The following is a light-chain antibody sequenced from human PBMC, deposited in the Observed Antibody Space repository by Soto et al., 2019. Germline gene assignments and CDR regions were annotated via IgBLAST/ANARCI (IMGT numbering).Light chain of an antibody. CDR1: QSISRW. CDR3: LQYNRYRT. V-gene: IGKV1-5*01. Sequence: DIQMTQSPSTLSASVGDRVTITYRASQSISRWLAWYQQKPGEAPKLLIHGASSLESGVPSRFSGGGSGTEFTLTISRLQPDDFATYYCLQYNRYRTFGQGTKVEIK. J-gene: IGKJ1*01. CDR2: GAS.